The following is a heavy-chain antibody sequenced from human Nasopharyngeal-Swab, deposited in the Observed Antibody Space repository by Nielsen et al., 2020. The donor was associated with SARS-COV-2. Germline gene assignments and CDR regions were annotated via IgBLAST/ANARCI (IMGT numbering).Heavy chain of an antibody. J-gene: IGHJ4*02. CDR2: IYYSGST. CDR3: ASGLNWFPFDY. Sequence: RQAPGKGLEWIGYIYYSGSTNYNPSLKSRVTISVDTSKNQFSLKLSSVTAADTAVYHCASGLNWFPFDYWGQGTLVTVSS. V-gene: IGHV4-59*01. D-gene: IGHD3-9*01.